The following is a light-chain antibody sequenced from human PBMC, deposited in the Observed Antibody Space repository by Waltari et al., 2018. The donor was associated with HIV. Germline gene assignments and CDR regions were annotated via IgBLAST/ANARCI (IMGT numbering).Light chain of an antibody. Sequence: QSVLTQPPSASGTPGQRVTISCSGRRSNIGNNPVSWYQQLPGTAPKLLISDNNQRPSGVPDRFSGSKSGTSASLAISGLQSEDEGDYYCAAWDDSLDGLFGGGTKLTV. CDR2: DNN. CDR1: RSNIGNNP. V-gene: IGLV1-44*01. CDR3: AAWDDSLDGL. J-gene: IGLJ2*01.